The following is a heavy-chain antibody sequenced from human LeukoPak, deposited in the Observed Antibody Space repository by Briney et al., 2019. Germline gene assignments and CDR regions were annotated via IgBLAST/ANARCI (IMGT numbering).Heavy chain of an antibody. CDR1: GYTFTSDG. Sequence: ASVKVSCKASGYTFTSDGISWVRQAPGQGLEWMGWISAYNGNTNYAQKLQGRVTMTTDTSTSTAYMELRSLRSDDTAVHYCARIGRFWGTGDLGLWGQGTLVTVSS. CDR3: ARIGRFWGTGDLGL. D-gene: IGHD7-27*01. V-gene: IGHV1-18*01. J-gene: IGHJ4*02. CDR2: ISAYNGNT.